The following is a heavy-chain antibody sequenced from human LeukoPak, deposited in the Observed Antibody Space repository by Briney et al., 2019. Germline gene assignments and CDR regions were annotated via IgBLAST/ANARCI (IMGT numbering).Heavy chain of an antibody. D-gene: IGHD5-18*01. CDR1: GFTFSNAW. J-gene: IGHJ4*02. V-gene: IGHV3-15*01. CDR2: IKSKTDGGTT. Sequence: GGSLRLSCAASGFTFSNAWMSWVRQAPGKGLEWVGRIKSKTDGGTTDYAAPVKGRFTISRDDSKNTLYLQMNSLKTEDTAVYYCTTNRGYSYGYSHYWGQGTLVTVSS. CDR3: TTNRGYSYGYSHY.